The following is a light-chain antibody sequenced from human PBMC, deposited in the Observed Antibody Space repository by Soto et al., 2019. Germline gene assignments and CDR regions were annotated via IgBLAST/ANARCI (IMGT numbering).Light chain of an antibody. CDR3: AAWDDSLSGPV. Sequence: QSVLTQPPSASGTPGEMVTISCSGSSSNIGSNYVYWYQQLPGTAPKPLIYRNNQRPSGVPDRFSGSKSGTSASLAISGLRSEDEADYYCAAWDDSLSGPVFGTGTKVTVL. J-gene: IGLJ1*01. CDR2: RNN. CDR1: SSNIGSNY. V-gene: IGLV1-47*01.